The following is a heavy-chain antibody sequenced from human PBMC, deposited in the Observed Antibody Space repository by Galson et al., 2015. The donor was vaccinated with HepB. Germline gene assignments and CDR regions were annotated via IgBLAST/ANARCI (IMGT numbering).Heavy chain of an antibody. CDR2: ISSSSSYI. V-gene: IGHV3-21*01. D-gene: IGHD6-19*01. CDR3: ARDDAPQYSSGYYWYFDL. CDR1: GFTFSSYS. Sequence: SLRLSCAASGFTFSSYSMNWVRQAPGKGLEWVSSISSSSSYIYYADSVKGRFTISRDNAKNSLYLQMNSLRAEDTAVYYCARDDAPQYSSGYYWYFDLWGRGTLVTVSS. J-gene: IGHJ2*01.